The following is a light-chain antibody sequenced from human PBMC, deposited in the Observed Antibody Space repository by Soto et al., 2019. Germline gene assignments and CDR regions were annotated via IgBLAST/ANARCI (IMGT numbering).Light chain of an antibody. J-gene: IGLJ1*01. V-gene: IGLV2-23*01. CDR1: SIDVGSYNL. CDR3: CSYAGSFYV. Sequence: QSGLTQPASVPGSPGPSIPISCPGTSIDVGSYNLVSRYQQHPGKAPKLMIYEGSKRPSGVSNRFSGSKSGNTASLTISGLQAEDEAAYYCCSYAGSFYVFGPGTKVTVL. CDR2: EGS.